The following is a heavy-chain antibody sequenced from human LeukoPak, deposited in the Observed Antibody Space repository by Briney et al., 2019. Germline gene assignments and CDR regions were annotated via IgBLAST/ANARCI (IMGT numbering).Heavy chain of an antibody. CDR1: GVSISSGDYY. Sequence: SETLSLTCTVSGVSISSGDYYWSWIRQPPGKGLEWIGYIYYSGSIYYNSSLKSRVTISVDTSKNQFSLKLSSVTAADTAVYYCARDQLEYYDFWSGYPSRGRFDPWGQGTLVTVSS. CDR3: ARDQLEYYDFWSGYPSRGRFDP. V-gene: IGHV4-30-4*01. J-gene: IGHJ5*02. D-gene: IGHD3-3*01. CDR2: IYYSGSI.